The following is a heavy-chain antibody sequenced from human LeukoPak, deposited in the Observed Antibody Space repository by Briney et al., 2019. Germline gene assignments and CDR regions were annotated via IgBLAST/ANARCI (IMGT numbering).Heavy chain of an antibody. Sequence: GGFLRLSCAASGFTFSNYGMHWVRQAPGKGLEWVAVIWSDGSNKYYADSVKGRFTISRDNSKNTLYLQMNSLRAEDTAVYYCARVSHCSSTRCYGIDYWGQGTLVTVSS. D-gene: IGHD2-2*01. CDR3: ARVSHCSSTRCYGIDY. CDR1: GFTFSNYG. CDR2: IWSDGSNK. J-gene: IGHJ4*02. V-gene: IGHV3-33*01.